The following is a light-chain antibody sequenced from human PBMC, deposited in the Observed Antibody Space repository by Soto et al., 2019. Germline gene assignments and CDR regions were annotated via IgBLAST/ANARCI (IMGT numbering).Light chain of an antibody. J-gene: IGKJ4*01. V-gene: IGKV3-11*01. CDR3: QQRSNWPLT. CDR1: QSVSSY. CDR2: DAS. Sequence: EIVLTQSPATLSLSLGERATLSCRASQSVSSYLAWYQQKPGQAPRLLIYDASKRAPGIPARFSGSGSGTDFTLTISSLEPEEFAVYYCQQRSNWPLTFGGGTKVEIK.